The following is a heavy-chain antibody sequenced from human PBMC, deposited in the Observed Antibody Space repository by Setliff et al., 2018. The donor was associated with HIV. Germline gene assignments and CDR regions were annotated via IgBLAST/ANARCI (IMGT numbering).Heavy chain of an antibody. CDR3: ARDQVGQLWFLEPDY. J-gene: IGHJ4*02. V-gene: IGHV4-59*12. D-gene: IGHD5-18*01. CDR2: IYYSGST. CDR1: GGSISSYY. Sequence: SETLSLTCTVSGGSISSYYWSWIRQPPGKGLEWIGYIYYSGSTNYNPSLKSRVTISVDTSKNQFSLKLSSVTAADTAVYYCARDQVGQLWFLEPDYWGQGTLVTVSS.